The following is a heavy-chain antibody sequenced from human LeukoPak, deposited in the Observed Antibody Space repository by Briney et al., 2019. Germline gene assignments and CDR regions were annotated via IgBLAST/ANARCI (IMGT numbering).Heavy chain of an antibody. CDR3: ARDSEYQLPPSTDYYGMDV. D-gene: IGHD2-2*01. Sequence: SETLSLTCAVYGGSFSGYYWSWIRQPPGKGLEWIGEINHSGSTNYNPSPKSRVTISVDTSKNQFSLKLSSVTAADTAVYYCARDSEYQLPPSTDYYGMDVWGQGATVTVSS. V-gene: IGHV4-34*01. CDR2: INHSGST. CDR1: GGSFSGYY. J-gene: IGHJ6*02.